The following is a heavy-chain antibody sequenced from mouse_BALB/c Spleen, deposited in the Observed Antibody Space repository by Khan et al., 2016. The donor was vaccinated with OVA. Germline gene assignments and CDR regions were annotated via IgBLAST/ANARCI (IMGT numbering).Heavy chain of an antibody. CDR2: ISNRGSTT. Sequence: EVELVESGGGLVQPGGSLKLSCVISGFTFSDYYMYWVRQTPEKRLEWVAYISNRGSTTYYPDTVRGRFTISRDIAKNTLYLQMSRLKSEDTAMYYCAREGDDGGLAYWGQGTLVTVSA. CDR1: GFTFSDYY. V-gene: IGHV5-12*02. CDR3: AREGDDGGLAY. D-gene: IGHD2-3*01. J-gene: IGHJ3*01.